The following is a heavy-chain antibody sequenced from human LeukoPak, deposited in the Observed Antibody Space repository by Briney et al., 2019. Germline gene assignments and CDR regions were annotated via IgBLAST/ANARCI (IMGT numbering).Heavy chain of an antibody. CDR2: IYYSGST. J-gene: IGHJ3*02. Sequence: SETLSLTCTVSGGSISSSSSYYWGWIRQPPGKGLEWIGSIYYSGSTYYNPSLKSRVTISVDTSKNQFSLKLSSVTAADTAVYYCARTTRGDAFDIWGQGTMVTVSS. CDR3: ARTTRGDAFDI. CDR1: GGSISSSSSYY. V-gene: IGHV4-39*01. D-gene: IGHD1-26*01.